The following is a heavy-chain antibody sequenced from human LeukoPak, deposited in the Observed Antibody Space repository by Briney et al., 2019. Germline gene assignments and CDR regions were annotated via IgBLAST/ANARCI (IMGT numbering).Heavy chain of an antibody. CDR3: ARWPKGVEGYYYGMDV. V-gene: IGHV4-31*03. CDR2: MHNNGNT. CDR1: GGSISSGRYY. Sequence: SQTLSLTCTVSGGSISSGRYYWTWIRQRPGKGLEWIGYMHNNGNTYYNPYLKSRVTMSEDMSKNQFSLKLSSVRAADAAVYYCARWPKGVEGYYYGMDVWGKGTTVTVSS. J-gene: IGHJ6*04.